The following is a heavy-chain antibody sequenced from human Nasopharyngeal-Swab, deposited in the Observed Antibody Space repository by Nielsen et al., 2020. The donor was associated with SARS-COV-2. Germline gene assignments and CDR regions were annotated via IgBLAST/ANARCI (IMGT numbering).Heavy chain of an antibody. CDR1: GFTFSSYA. Sequence: GESLKISCAASGFTFSSYAMSWVRKAPAKGLEWVSAISGSGGNTYYADSVKGRFTISRDNSKNTLYLQMNSLRAEDTAVYYCAKAGNYYYYYGMDVWGQGTTVTVSS. J-gene: IGHJ6*02. D-gene: IGHD6-13*01. CDR2: ISGSGGNT. CDR3: AKAGNYYYYYGMDV. V-gene: IGHV3-23*01.